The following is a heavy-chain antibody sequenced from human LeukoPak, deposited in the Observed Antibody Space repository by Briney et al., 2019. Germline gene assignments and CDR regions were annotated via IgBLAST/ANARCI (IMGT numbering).Heavy chain of an antibody. J-gene: IGHJ5*01. CDR1: GDSINRRYY. Sequence: SETLSLTCTVSGDSINRRYYWGWIRQPPGKGLEWIGSIYHSGTTSYKSSLKSRVTMSVDTSKNQFSLKVNSVTAADTAVYYCAREFGLSSGWFDYWGQGTLVTVSS. D-gene: IGHD6-25*01. CDR2: IYHSGTT. V-gene: IGHV4-38-2*02. CDR3: AREFGLSSGWFDY.